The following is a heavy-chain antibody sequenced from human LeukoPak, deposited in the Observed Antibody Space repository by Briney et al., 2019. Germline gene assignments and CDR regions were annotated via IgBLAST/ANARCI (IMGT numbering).Heavy chain of an antibody. V-gene: IGHV4-59*01. Sequence: SETLSLTCTVSGGSIRSSYWSWIRQPPGKGLEWIGCTYNSGSTKYNPSLKSRVTISEDTSKNQFSLKLSSVTAADTAVYFCARGTVYSSSPLHYYYYMDVWGKGATVTVSS. J-gene: IGHJ6*03. CDR1: GGSIRSSY. CDR2: TYNSGST. D-gene: IGHD6-6*01. CDR3: ARGTVYSSSPLHYYYYMDV.